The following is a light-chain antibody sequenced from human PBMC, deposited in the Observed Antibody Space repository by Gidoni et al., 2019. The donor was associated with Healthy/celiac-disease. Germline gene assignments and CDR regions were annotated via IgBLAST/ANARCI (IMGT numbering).Light chain of an antibody. CDR2: SNN. Sequence: QSVLTQPPSESGPPGQRVTISCSGSSSKNGSNTVNWYQQLPGTAPKLLIYSNNQRPSGVPDRFSGSKSDTSASLAISGLQSEDEADYYCAAWDDSLNGVVFGGGTKLTVL. V-gene: IGLV1-44*01. CDR1: SSKNGSNT. J-gene: IGLJ2*01. CDR3: AAWDDSLNGVV.